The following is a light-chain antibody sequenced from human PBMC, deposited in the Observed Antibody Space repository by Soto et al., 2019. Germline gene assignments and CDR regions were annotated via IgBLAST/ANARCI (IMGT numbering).Light chain of an antibody. CDR2: GPS. CDR3: QQYSSSALT. CDR1: QSVSSSY. J-gene: IGKJ4*01. Sequence: EIVWTQSPGTLSLSPGERATLSCRASQSVSSSYLAWYQQKPGQAPRLLIYGPSSRATVIPDRFSGSGSGTDFTLTISRLEPEDFVLYYCQQYSSSALTFGGGTKVEIK. V-gene: IGKV3-20*01.